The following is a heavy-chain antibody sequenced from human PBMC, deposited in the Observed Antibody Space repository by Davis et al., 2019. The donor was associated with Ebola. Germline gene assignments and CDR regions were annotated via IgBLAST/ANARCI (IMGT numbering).Heavy chain of an antibody. J-gene: IGHJ6*02. CDR2: IFPGDSDT. V-gene: IGHV5-51*01. D-gene: IGHD5-18*01. CDR1: GYSFTSYW. CDR3: ARHGKADTAMLYYYGMDV. Sequence: KVSCKGSGYSFTSYWIVWVRQMPGKGLECMGIIFPGDSDTRYSPSFQGQVTISADKSISTAYLQWSSLKASDTAMYYCARHGKADTAMLYYYGMDVWGQGTTVTVSS.